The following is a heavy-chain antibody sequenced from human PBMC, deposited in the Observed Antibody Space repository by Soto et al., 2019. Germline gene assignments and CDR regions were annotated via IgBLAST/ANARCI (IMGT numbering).Heavy chain of an antibody. D-gene: IGHD3-22*01. Sequence: GGSQRLSCAASGFTFRNYGMNWVRQAPGKGLEWVSYIGLGSSTKYYADSVEGRFTISRDNAKNSLYLQMNSLRAEDTAVYYCARDQLYYNDISGRPLNAFDVWGQGTMVTVS. CDR2: IGLGSSTK. J-gene: IGHJ3*01. CDR3: ARDQLYYNDISGRPLNAFDV. V-gene: IGHV3-48*01. CDR1: GFTFRNYG.